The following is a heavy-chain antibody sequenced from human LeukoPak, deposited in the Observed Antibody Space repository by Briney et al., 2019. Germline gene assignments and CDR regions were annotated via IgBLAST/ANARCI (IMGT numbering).Heavy chain of an antibody. D-gene: IGHD3-16*01. CDR1: GGSISSYY. J-gene: IGHJ5*02. V-gene: IGHV4-4*07. CDR3: ARDQYYDYVGGSYELDP. Sequence: SETLSLTCTVSGGSISSYYWSWIRQPAGKGLEWIGRIYTSGSTNYNPSLKSRVTMSVDTSKNQFSLKLSSVTAADTAVYYCARDQYYDYVGGSYELDPWGQGTLVTVSS. CDR2: IYTSGST.